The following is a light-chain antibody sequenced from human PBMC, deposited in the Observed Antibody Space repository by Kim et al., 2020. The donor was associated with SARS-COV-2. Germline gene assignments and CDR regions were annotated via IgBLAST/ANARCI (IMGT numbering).Light chain of an antibody. CDR1: QSVSNN. CDR3: HQYNNWPHS. Sequence: SLSPGDRASLSCRASQSVSNNLAWYQQKPGQAPRLLIYGASIRATGVPTRFSGTGSEIEFTLIISGLQSEDFAVYYCHQYNNWPHSLGLGTKLEI. CDR2: GAS. V-gene: IGKV3-15*01. J-gene: IGKJ2*03.